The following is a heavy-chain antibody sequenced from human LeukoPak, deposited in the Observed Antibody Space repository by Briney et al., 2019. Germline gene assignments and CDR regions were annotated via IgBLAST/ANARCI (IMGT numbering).Heavy chain of an antibody. Sequence: ASVKVSCKASGYTFTSYYIHWVRQAPGQGLEWVGIINPSGGGTNYAQKFQARVTMTRDTSTSTVYMELSSLRSEDTAVYYCARDLGAQTMVFFDPWGQGTLVTVSS. V-gene: IGHV1-46*01. D-gene: IGHD4/OR15-4a*01. J-gene: IGHJ5*02. CDR1: GYTFTSYY. CDR2: INPSGGGT. CDR3: ARDLGAQTMVFFDP.